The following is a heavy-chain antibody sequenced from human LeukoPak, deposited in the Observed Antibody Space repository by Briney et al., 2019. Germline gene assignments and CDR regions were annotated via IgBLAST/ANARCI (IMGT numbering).Heavy chain of an antibody. CDR1: GYTFTSYY. V-gene: IGHV1-46*01. CDR2: INPSGGST. Sequence: ASVKVSCKASGYTFTSYYMHWVRQAPGQGLEWMGIINPSGGSTSYAQKFQGRVTITRDTSASTAYMELSSLRSEDTAVYYCACSSTTGAWFDPWGQGTLVTVSS. CDR3: ACSSTTGAWFDP. J-gene: IGHJ5*02. D-gene: IGHD2-2*01.